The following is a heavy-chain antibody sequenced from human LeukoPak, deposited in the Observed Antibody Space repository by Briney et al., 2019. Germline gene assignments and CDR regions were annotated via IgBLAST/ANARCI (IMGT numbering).Heavy chain of an antibody. D-gene: IGHD3-10*01. Sequence: SETLSLTCTVSGGSISSGSYYWSWIRQPAGKGLEWIGRIYTSGSTNYNPSLKSRVTISVDTSKNQFSLKLSSVTAAHTAVYYCARELLWFGELFTIPLYYFDYWGQGTLVTVSS. CDR1: GGSISSGSYY. V-gene: IGHV4-61*02. J-gene: IGHJ4*02. CDR3: ARELLWFGELFTIPLYYFDY. CDR2: IYTSGST.